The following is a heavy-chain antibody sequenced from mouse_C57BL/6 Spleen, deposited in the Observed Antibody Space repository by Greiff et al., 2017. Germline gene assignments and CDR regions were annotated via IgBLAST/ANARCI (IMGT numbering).Heavy chain of an antibody. Sequence: EVQLQQSGAELVRPGASVKLSCTASGFNIKDDYMHWVKQRPEQGLEWIGWIDPENGDTEYASKFQGKATITADTSSNTAYLQLSSLTSEDTAVYYCTLPPAGGGFDYWGQGTSLTVSS. V-gene: IGHV14-4*01. CDR3: TLPPAGGGFDY. J-gene: IGHJ2*02. CDR2: IDPENGDT. CDR1: GFNIKDDY.